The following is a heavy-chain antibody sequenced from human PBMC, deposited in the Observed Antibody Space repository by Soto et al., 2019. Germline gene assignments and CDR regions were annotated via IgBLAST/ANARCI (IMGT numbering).Heavy chain of an antibody. CDR3: ARDSSGYYWFDP. CDR1: GFSISSGYF. J-gene: IGHJ5*02. CDR2: IYHSGTT. Sequence: SETLSLTCAVSGFSISSGYFWGWIRQPPGKGPEWLGSIYHSGTTYYNPSVKGRVTISVDTSKKQFSLKMSSVTAADTAVYYCARDSSGYYWFDPWGQGTLVTVYS. D-gene: IGHD3-22*01. V-gene: IGHV4-38-2*02.